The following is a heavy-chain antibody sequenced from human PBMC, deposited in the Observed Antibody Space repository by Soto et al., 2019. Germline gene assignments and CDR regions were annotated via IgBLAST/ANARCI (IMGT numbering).Heavy chain of an antibody. Sequence: PGGSLRLSCAASGFTFSSYVMHWVRQAPGKGLEWVAVIWYDGSNKYYADSVKGRFTISRDNSKNTLYLQMNSLRAEDTAVYYCARDRAAAGLDYWGQGTLVTVSS. V-gene: IGHV3-33*01. J-gene: IGHJ4*02. D-gene: IGHD6-13*01. CDR1: GFTFSSYV. CDR3: ARDRAAAGLDY. CDR2: IWYDGSNK.